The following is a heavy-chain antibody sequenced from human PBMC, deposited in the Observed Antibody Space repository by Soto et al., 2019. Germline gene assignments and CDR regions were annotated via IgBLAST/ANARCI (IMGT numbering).Heavy chain of an antibody. CDR2: LNPLSGIP. D-gene: IGHD2-2*01. CDR1: GGTFVRHV. CDR3: AAPACAATWCSPSHNLDH. J-gene: IGHJ4*02. V-gene: IGHV1-69*09. Sequence: QVQLVQSGAEVKKPESSVKVSCKTSGGTFVRHVISWVRQAPGQGPEWMGKLNPLSGIPNYAQKFQDIVTFTADTDSSTAYMELSRLRSDDTAVYYCAAPACAATWCSPSHNLDHWGQGTLVTVSS.